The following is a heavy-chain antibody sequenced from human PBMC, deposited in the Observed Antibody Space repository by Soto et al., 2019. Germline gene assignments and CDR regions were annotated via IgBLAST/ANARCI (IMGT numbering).Heavy chain of an antibody. V-gene: IGHV2-5*02. Sequence: QITLKESGPTLVKPTQTLTLTCTFSGFSLSTSGVGVGWIRQPPGKALEWLALIYWDDDKRYSPSLKSRLTITKDTSKRQGVLKMNNMDPVDTTTYYCAHGYSSGRYRATLDYWGQGTMVNVSS. J-gene: IGHJ4*02. CDR3: AHGYSSGRYRATLDY. CDR1: GFSLSTSGVG. CDR2: IYWDDDK. D-gene: IGHD6-19*01.